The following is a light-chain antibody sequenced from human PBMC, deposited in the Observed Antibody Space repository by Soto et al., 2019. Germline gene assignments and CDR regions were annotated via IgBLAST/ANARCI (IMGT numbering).Light chain of an antibody. Sequence: QSALAQPASVSGSPGQSITASCTGTSRDVGTYNLISWYQQYPGKAPKVMIYEGSKRPSGVSNRFSGSKSGNTASLTISGLQAEDEADYYCCSYAGSDTYVFGNGTKVTVL. CDR3: CSYAGSDTYV. J-gene: IGLJ1*01. V-gene: IGLV2-23*01. CDR2: EGS. CDR1: SRDVGTYNL.